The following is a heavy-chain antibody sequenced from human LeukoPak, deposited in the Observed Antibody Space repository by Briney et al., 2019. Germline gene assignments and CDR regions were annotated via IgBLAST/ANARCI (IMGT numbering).Heavy chain of an antibody. Sequence: GGSLRLSCAASGFTFSSYGMHWARQAPGKGLVWVARINGNGNSISYADSVKGRFTISRDNAKNTLYLQMNSLRVEDTAVYYCARGWGPHGWFDPWGQGTLVTVSS. CDR2: INGNGNSI. V-gene: IGHV3-74*01. CDR3: ARGWGPHGWFDP. D-gene: IGHD7-27*01. CDR1: GFTFSSYG. J-gene: IGHJ5*02.